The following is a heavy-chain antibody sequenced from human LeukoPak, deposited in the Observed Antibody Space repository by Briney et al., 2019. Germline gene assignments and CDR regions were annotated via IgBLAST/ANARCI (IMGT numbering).Heavy chain of an antibody. Sequence: SETLSLTCAVYGGSFNSYYWSWIRQPPGKGLEWIGEINHSVGTNYNPSLESRVTISLDTSKNQVSLRLTSVTAADTAVYYCAREEIAATIDYWGQGTLVTVSS. D-gene: IGHD6-13*01. V-gene: IGHV4-34*01. CDR1: GGSFNSYY. CDR3: AREEIAATIDY. J-gene: IGHJ4*02. CDR2: INHSVGT.